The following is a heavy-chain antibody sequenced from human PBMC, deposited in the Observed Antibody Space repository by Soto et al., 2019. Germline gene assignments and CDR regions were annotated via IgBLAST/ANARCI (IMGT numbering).Heavy chain of an antibody. CDR3: ARDVNYYDSSGYYDDGNWFDP. CDR2: TYYRSKWYN. CDR1: GDSVSTNSAT. V-gene: IGHV6-1*01. D-gene: IGHD3-22*01. Sequence: SQTLSLSCAISGDSVSTNSATWDWIRQSPSRGLEWLGRTYYRSKWYNDYAVSVKGRITINPDTSKNQFSLQVNSVTPEDTAIYYCARDVNYYDSSGYYDDGNWFDPWGQGTLVTVSS. J-gene: IGHJ5*02.